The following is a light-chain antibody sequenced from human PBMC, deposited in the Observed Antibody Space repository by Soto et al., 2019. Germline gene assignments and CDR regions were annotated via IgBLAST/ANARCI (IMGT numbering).Light chain of an antibody. V-gene: IGKV1-5*03. CDR3: QKYDSYPFT. CDR1: QSINNW. CDR2: KAS. J-gene: IGKJ4*01. Sequence: DIQMTQSPSTLSASVGDRVTITCRASQSINNWLAWYQQKPGKAPKLLISKASNLKSGVPSRLSSTASETEFTLTITDQQPDDFSSYYSQKYDSYPFTCRGGPKIEI.